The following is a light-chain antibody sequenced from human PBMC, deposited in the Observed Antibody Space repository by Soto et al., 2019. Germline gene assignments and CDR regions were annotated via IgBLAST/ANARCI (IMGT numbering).Light chain of an antibody. CDR1: QGIYTY. J-gene: IGKJ4*01. CDR3: QQLKSYPLT. Sequence: DIQLTQSPSFLSASVGDRVTITCRATQGIYTYLAWYQQKPGKAPKLLIYAASTLQSGVPSRFSGSGSGTDFTLTNSSLQPEDFASYYCQQLKSYPLTFGGGTKVEIK. V-gene: IGKV1-9*01. CDR2: AAS.